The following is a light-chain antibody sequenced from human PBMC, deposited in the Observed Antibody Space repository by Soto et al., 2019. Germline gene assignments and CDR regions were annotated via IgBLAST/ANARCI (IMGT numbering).Light chain of an antibody. V-gene: IGKV3D-20*01. CDR3: QQYATTPWT. Sequence: EIVLTQSPATLSLSPGERATLSCGASQTVSNNYLAWYQQKPGLAPRLLIYDTSTRATGIPDRFSGGGSGTYFTLTISRLEPEDFAVYYCQQYATTPWTFGQGAKVEIK. CDR1: QTVSNNY. CDR2: DTS. J-gene: IGKJ1*01.